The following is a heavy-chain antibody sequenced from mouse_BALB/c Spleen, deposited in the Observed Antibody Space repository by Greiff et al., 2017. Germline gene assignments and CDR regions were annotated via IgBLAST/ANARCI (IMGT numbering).Heavy chain of an antibody. D-gene: IGHD2-14*01. Sequence: EVKVVESGGGLVKPGGSLKLSCAASGFAFSSYDMSWVRQTPEKRLEWVAYISSGGGSTYYPDTVKGRFTISRDNAKNTLYLQMSSLKSEDTAMYYCARRRGAYYRYDDAMDYWGQGTSVTVSS. V-gene: IGHV5-12-1*01. CDR3: ARRRGAYYRYDDAMDY. CDR2: ISSGGGST. CDR1: GFAFSSYD. J-gene: IGHJ4*01.